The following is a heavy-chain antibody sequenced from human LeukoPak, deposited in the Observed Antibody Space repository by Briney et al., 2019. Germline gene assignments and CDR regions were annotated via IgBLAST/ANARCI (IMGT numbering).Heavy chain of an antibody. D-gene: IGHD3-10*01. V-gene: IGHV1-18*01. CDR2: ISAYNGNT. CDR3: ASAIWFGELFAED. Sequence: ASVKVSCKASGYTFTSYGISWVLQAPGQGLEWMGWISAYNGNTNYAQKLQGRVTMTTDTSTSTAYMELRSLRSDDTAVYYCASAIWFGELFAEDWGQGTLVTVSS. J-gene: IGHJ4*02. CDR1: GYTFTSYG.